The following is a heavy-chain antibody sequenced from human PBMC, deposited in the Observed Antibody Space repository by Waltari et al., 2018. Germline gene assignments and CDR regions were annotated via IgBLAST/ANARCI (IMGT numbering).Heavy chain of an antibody. D-gene: IGHD3-10*01. CDR3: AVSSLLWFGELYY. V-gene: IGHV4-34*01. CDR1: GGSFSGYY. CDR2: INHSGST. Sequence: QVQLQQWGAGLLKPSETLSLTCAVSGGSFSGYYWSWIRQPPGKGLEWIGEINHSGSTNYNPSLKIRVTISVDTSKNQFSLKLSSVTAADTAVYYCAVSSLLWFGELYYWGQGTLVTVSS. J-gene: IGHJ4*02.